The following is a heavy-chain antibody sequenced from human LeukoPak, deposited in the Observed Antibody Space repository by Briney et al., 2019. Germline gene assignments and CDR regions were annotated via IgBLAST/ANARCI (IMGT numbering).Heavy chain of an antibody. D-gene: IGHD3-10*01. CDR1: GFTFSDYY. V-gene: IGHV3-11*04. Sequence: GGSLRLSCAASGFTFSDYYMSWIRQAPGKGLEWVSYISSSGSTIYYADSVKGRFTISRDSAKNSLYLQMNSLRAEDTAVYYCARITLMVRGVILPPYYYYYMDVWGKGTTVTVSS. CDR2: ISSSGSTI. CDR3: ARITLMVRGVILPPYYYYYMDV. J-gene: IGHJ6*03.